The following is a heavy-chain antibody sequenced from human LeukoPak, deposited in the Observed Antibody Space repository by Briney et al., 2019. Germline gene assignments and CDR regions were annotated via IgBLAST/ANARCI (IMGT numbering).Heavy chain of an antibody. CDR2: INPDNGGR. D-gene: IGHD3-10*01. V-gene: IGHV1-2*02. CDR1: GYTFTDHY. Sequence: ASVKVSCKASGYTFTDHYVHWVRQAPGQGLEWMGWINPDNGGRTYAKSFQGRVTMTRDTSLSTAYLELSRPTSDDTAMYYCARRLGHTSLYNFGLSLDPWGQGALVTVSS. CDR3: ARRLGHTSLYNFGLSLDP. J-gene: IGHJ5*02.